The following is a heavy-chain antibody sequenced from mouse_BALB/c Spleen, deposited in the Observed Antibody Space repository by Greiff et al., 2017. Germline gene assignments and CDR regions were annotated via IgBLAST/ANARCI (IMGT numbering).Heavy chain of an antibody. V-gene: IGHV14-3*02. J-gene: IGHJ2*01. CDR3: ARPYWDY. Sequence: EVQVVESGAELVKPGASVKLSCTASGFNIKDTYMHWVKQRPEQGLEWIGRIDPANGNTKYDPKFQGKATITADTSSNTAYLQLSSLTSEDTAVYYCARPYWDYWGQGTTLTVSS. CDR1: GFNIKDTY. D-gene: IGHD1-1*01. CDR2: IDPANGNT.